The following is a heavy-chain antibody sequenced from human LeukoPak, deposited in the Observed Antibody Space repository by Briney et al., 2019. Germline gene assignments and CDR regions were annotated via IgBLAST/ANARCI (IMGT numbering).Heavy chain of an antibody. CDR1: GFTFSSYA. Sequence: GGSLRLSCAASGFTFSSYAMSWVRQAPGKGLEWVSPISGGGGSTYYGDSVRGGVTISRDNSKKTLYLHMNSLRAESTAVYYWAKASAMIVVVSIHFDFWGQGTLVTVSS. CDR2: ISGGGGST. V-gene: IGHV3-23*01. J-gene: IGHJ4*02. D-gene: IGHD3-22*01. CDR3: AKASAMIVVVSIHFDF.